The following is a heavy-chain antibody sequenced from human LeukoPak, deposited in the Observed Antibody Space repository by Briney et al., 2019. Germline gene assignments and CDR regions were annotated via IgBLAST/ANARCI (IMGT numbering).Heavy chain of an antibody. CDR1: GGSISGSSYY. Sequence: PSETLSLTCTVSGGSISGSSYYWSWIRQPAGKGLEWIGRIYTSGSTNYNPSLKSRVTISVDTSKNQFSLKLSSVTAADTAVYYCARDLGGGSYGAFDIWGQGTMVTVSS. CDR3: ARDLGGGSYGAFDI. V-gene: IGHV4-61*02. J-gene: IGHJ3*02. CDR2: IYTSGST. D-gene: IGHD2-21*01.